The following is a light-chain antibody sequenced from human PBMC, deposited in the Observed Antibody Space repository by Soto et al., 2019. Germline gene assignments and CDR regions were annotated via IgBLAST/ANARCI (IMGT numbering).Light chain of an antibody. CDR2: DAS. CDR1: EFISDW. J-gene: IGKJ1*01. CDR3: QHYNSYSRA. Sequence: DIQMTESPSTLSASVGDRVTMACRASEFISDWLAWYQQKPGQAPKLLIYDASTLESVVPGRFCGSGVGTHFTLTISGLQPEDFATYHCQHYNSYSRAFGQGTKVDI. V-gene: IGKV1-5*01.